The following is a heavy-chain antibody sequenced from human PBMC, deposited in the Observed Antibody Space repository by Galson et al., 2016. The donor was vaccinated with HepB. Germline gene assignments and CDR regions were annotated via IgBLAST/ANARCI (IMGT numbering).Heavy chain of an antibody. CDR3: VADCTSASCYGRNLDY. CDR2: INSDGSST. CDR1: GFTFSNFW. D-gene: IGHD2-2*01. Sequence: SLRLSCAASGFTFSNFWMHWVRQPPGKGLVWVSRINSDGSSTRYADSVKGRFTISRDNAKNTLYLQMNSLRAEDTAVYYCVADCTSASCYGRNLDYWGQGTLVTVSS. J-gene: IGHJ4*02. V-gene: IGHV3-74*01.